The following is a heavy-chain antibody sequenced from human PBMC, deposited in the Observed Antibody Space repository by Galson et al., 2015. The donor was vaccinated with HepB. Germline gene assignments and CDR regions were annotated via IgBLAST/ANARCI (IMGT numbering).Heavy chain of an antibody. D-gene: IGHD2-15*01. CDR3: ARALSGAGWWHFDY. V-gene: IGHV6-1*01. Sequence: CAISGDSVSSNNAVWSWIRQSPSRGLEWLGRTYYRSKWYNDYAVSVKSRITINPDTSKNQFSLQLNSVTPEDTAVYYCARALSGAGWWHFDYWGQGTLVTVSS. CDR1: GDSVSSNNAV. J-gene: IGHJ4*02. CDR2: TYYRSKWYN.